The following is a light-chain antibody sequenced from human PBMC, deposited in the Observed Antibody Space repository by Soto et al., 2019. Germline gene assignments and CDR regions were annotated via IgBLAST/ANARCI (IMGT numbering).Light chain of an antibody. V-gene: IGKV3-15*01. CDR1: QSVSSD. J-gene: IGKJ4*01. CDR3: QQYNNWPLT. Sequence: EIVMTQSPATRSVSPGERATLSCRASQSVSSDLAWYQQKPGQAPRLLVYDVSSRATGIPARFSGSGSETEFTLTISSLQSEDFAVYYCQQYNNWPLTFGGGTKVEIK. CDR2: DVS.